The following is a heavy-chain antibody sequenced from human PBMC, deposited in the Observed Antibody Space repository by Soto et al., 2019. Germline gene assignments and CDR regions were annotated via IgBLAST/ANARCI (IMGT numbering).Heavy chain of an antibody. J-gene: IGHJ3*01. CDR1: GFSFSSYW. CDR3: ARSPGGYYID. D-gene: IGHD3-9*01. Sequence: EVQLVESGGTLVQPGGSLRLSCADSGFSFSSYWMHWVRQGPGKGLVWVARINTDGSSTNYADSVKGRFTISRDNAKNTLYLXMNSLRAEDTAVYYCARSPGGYYIDWGQGTMVTVSS. V-gene: IGHV3-74*01. CDR2: INTDGSST.